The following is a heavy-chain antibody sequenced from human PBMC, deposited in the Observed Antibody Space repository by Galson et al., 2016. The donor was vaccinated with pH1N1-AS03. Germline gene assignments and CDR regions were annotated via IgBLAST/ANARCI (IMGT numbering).Heavy chain of an antibody. CDR3: ARDRRDCSGGSCSQDGWFDP. J-gene: IGHJ5*02. Sequence: ETLSLTCSVSGASVSHYASYWGWIRQAPGKGLEWIATVSARGTTYHNPSLDSRHTISLDTSKNHFSLTLTSVTAADTAMYYCARDRRDCSGGSCSQDGWFDPWGQGTLVVVSS. V-gene: IGHV4-39*07. CDR2: VSARGTT. CDR1: GASVSHYASY. D-gene: IGHD2-15*01.